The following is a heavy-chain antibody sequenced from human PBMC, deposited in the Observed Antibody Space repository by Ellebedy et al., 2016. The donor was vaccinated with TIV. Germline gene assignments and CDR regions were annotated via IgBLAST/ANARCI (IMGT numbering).Heavy chain of an antibody. CDR2: ISNTGSTT. D-gene: IGHD3-22*01. CDR1: GFTFSSYA. V-gene: IGHV3-23*01. Sequence: PGGSLRLSCAASGFTFSSYAMSWVRQAPGKGLEWVSTISNTGSTTYYADSVEGRFIISRDNSKKTLYLQMNSLRADDTAVYYCAKGRGGGSDSSAPRYYFDYWGLGTLVTVSS. CDR3: AKGRGGGSDSSAPRYYFDY. J-gene: IGHJ4*02.